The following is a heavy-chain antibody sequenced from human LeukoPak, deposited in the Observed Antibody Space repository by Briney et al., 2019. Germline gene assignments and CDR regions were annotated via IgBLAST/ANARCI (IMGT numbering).Heavy chain of an antibody. D-gene: IGHD3-10*01. CDR2: MNPNSGNT. CDR1: GYTFTSYD. J-gene: IGHJ4*02. Sequence: ATVKVSCKASGYTFTSYDINWVRQATGQGLEWMGWMNPNSGNTGYAQKFQGRVTMTRNTSISTAYMELSGLRSEDTAVYYCARGPSGVLLWFGEFDYYFDYWGQGTLVTVSS. V-gene: IGHV1-8*01. CDR3: ARGPSGVLLWFGEFDYYFDY.